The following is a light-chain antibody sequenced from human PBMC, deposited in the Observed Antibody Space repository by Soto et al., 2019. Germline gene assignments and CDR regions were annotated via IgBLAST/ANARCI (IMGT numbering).Light chain of an antibody. CDR3: QQYNNWPLT. CDR2: DIS. J-gene: IGKJ1*01. V-gene: IGKV3D-15*01. CDR1: QNLHSF. Sequence: VLTQSPATLSFAPGERATVSCRASQNLHSFLNWYQQRPGQAPRLVIFDISNRATGIPARFGGSGSGTEFTLTISSLQSEDFAVYYCQQYNNWPLTFGQGTKVDI.